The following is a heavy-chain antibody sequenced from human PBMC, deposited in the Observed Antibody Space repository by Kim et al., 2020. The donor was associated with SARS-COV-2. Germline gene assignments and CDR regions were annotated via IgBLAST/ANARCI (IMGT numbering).Heavy chain of an antibody. CDR1: GFPFSSHG. J-gene: IGHJ5*02. V-gene: IGHV3-33*01. Sequence: GGSLRLSCAASGFPFSSHGMHWVRQAPGKGPEWVAIIWYDGSKKYYSDSVKGRFTISRDNSKNMTYLQMISLRAEDTAVYYYARGWDYPWGQGTLVTVSS. CDR3: ARGWDYP. CDR2: IWYDGSKK. D-gene: IGHD1-26*01.